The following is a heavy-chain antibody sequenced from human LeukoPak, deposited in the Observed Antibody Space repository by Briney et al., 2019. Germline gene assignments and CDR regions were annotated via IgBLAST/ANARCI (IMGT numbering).Heavy chain of an antibody. CDR3: AKDRPNFHENSGHYYRRDGDS. D-gene: IGHD3-22*01. CDR1: GFTFYMYA. CDR2: MCGTAGCT. J-gene: IGHJ5*01. V-gene: IGHV3-23*01. Sequence: GGSLTLSCQASGFTFYMYAMSWVRQAPGKGLEWVASMCGTAGCTFYPDSVRGRFTISRDNSKNVLYLRMNSLTAEDTAIYYCAKDRPNFHENSGHYYRRDGDSWGQGTLVTV.